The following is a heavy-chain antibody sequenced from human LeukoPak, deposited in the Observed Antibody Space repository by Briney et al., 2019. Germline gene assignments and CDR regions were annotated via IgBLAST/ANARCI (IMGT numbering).Heavy chain of an antibody. CDR1: GYTFTSYS. J-gene: IGHJ5*02. Sequence: GASVKVSCKASGYTFTSYSIHWVRQAPGQGLEWMGMINPSDGGTTYAQKFQGRVTMTGDTSTRAVYVEMSSLRSEDTAVYYCARDPTVITSSRITVFGVVKSPHNWFDPWGQGTLVTVSS. CDR2: INPSDGGT. D-gene: IGHD3-3*01. V-gene: IGHV1-46*01. CDR3: ARDPTVITSSRITVFGVVKSPHNWFDP.